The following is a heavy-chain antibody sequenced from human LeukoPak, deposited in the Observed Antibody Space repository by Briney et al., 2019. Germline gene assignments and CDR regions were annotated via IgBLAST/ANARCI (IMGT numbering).Heavy chain of an antibody. CDR3: ASSRGYDVGGYFDY. D-gene: IGHD5-12*01. CDR2: INPNSGGT. V-gene: IGHV1-2*02. J-gene: IGHJ4*02. CDR1: GYTFTGYY. Sequence: ASVKVSCKASGYTFTGYYMHWVRQAPGQGLEWMGWINPNSGGTNYAQTFQGRVTMTRDTSISTAYMELSRLRSEDTAMYYCASSRGYDVGGYFDYWGQGTLVTVSS.